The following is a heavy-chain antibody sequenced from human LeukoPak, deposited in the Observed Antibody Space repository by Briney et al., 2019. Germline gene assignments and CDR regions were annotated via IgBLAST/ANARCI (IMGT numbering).Heavy chain of an antibody. D-gene: IGHD6-13*01. V-gene: IGHV1-18*01. Sequence: ASVKASCKASGYTFSTYGISWVRQAPGQGLEWMGRTSAYTGNTNYAQKFQGKVTMTTDTSTSTAYMELRSLTSDDTAVYYCARGSSTWYFEYWGQGTLVTVSS. CDR2: TSAYTGNT. J-gene: IGHJ4*02. CDR3: ARGSSTWYFEY. CDR1: GYTFSTYG.